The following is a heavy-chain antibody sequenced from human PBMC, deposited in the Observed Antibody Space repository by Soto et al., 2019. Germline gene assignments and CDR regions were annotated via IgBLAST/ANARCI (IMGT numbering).Heavy chain of an antibody. J-gene: IGHJ6*02. D-gene: IGHD1-26*01. Sequence: EVQLVESGGGLVQPGGSLRLSCAASGFTFNIYWMHWVRQAPGKGLVWVSRINSDASSTNYADSVKGRFTISRDNAKNTPYLQLNSLRVEDTPVYYCARGSRSGSFPYYYYAMHVWGQGSTLTVSS. CDR2: INSDASST. CDR3: ARGSRSGSFPYYYYAMHV. V-gene: IGHV3-74*01. CDR1: GFTFNIYW.